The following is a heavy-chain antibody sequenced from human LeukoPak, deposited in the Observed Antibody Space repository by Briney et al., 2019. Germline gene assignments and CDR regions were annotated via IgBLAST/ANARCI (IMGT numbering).Heavy chain of an antibody. D-gene: IGHD4-23*01. V-gene: IGHV4-31*11. J-gene: IGHJ4*02. CDR3: ARSLSVVTPEYYFDY. Sequence: SQTLSLTCAVSGGSISSDDYSWSWIRQPPGKGLEWIGYIYYSGSTYYNPSLKSRVTISVDTSKNQFSLKLSSVTAADTAVYYCARSLSVVTPEYYFDYWGQGTLVTVSS. CDR2: IYYSGST. CDR1: GGSISSDDYS.